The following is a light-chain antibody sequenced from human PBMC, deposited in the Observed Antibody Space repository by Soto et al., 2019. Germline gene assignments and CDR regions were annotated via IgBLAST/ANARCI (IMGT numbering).Light chain of an antibody. Sequence: PGERATLSCRASHSISSYVAWYQQKPGLAPRLLIYGASNRATGIPARFSGSGSGTDFTLTISSLEPEDFAVYYCQQRSNWPPWTFGQGTKLEIK. CDR1: HSISSY. V-gene: IGKV3-11*01. J-gene: IGKJ2*02. CDR2: GAS. CDR3: QQRSNWPPWT.